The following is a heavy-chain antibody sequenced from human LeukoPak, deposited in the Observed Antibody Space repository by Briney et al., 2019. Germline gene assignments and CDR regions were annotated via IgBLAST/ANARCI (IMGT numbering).Heavy chain of an antibody. Sequence: SQTLSLTCTVSACSISSGDYYWRCIRQPPGKGLGWIGYIYYSSSTYYNPALKSRVTISVDTSKNQFSLKLSSVTAADTAVYYCARGALLWFGELDYWGQGTLVTVSS. CDR3: ARGALLWFGELDY. CDR2: IYYSSST. V-gene: IGHV4-30-4*01. CDR1: ACSISSGDYY. J-gene: IGHJ4*02. D-gene: IGHD3-10*01.